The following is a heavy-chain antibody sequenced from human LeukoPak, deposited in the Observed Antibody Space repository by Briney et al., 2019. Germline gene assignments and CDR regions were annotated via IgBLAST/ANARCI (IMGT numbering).Heavy chain of an antibody. CDR2: IYYSGST. D-gene: IGHD2-15*01. Sequence: SETLSLTCTVSGGSISSYYWSWIRQPPGEGLEWIGYIYYSGSTNYNPSLKSRVTISVDTSKNQFSLKLSSVTAADTAVYYCFVVVVAATPYWGQGTLVTVSS. J-gene: IGHJ4*02. V-gene: IGHV4-59*01. CDR1: GGSISSYY. CDR3: FVVVVAATPY.